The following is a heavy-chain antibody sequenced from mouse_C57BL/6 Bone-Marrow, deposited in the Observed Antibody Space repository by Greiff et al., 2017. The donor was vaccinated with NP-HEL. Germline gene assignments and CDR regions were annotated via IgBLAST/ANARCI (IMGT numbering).Heavy chain of an antibody. V-gene: IGHV2-2*01. Sequence: QVQLKESGPGLVQPSQSLSITCTVSGFSLTSYGVHWVRQSPGKGLEWLGVIWSGGSTDYNAAFISRLSISKDNSKSQVFFKMNSLQADDTAIYYCARNSYGTTFPSTGYFDVWGTGTTVTVSS. CDR2: IWSGGST. CDR1: GFSLTSYG. CDR3: ARNSYGTTFPSTGYFDV. J-gene: IGHJ1*03. D-gene: IGHD2-1*01.